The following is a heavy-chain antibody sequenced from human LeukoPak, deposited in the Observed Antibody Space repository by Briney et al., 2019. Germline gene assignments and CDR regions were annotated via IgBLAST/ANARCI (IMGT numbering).Heavy chain of an antibody. CDR1: GFIFSTYG. V-gene: IGHV3-30*02. D-gene: IGHD6-19*01. CDR3: AKVGGITVGYYMDV. J-gene: IGHJ6*03. Sequence: GGSLRLSCVASGFIFSTYGMHWVRQGPGKGLEWVAFMRHDGSNKYYADSVKGRFTISRDNSKNMLYLQMNSLRAEDTAVYYCAKVGGITVGYYMDVWGKGTTVTVSS. CDR2: MRHDGSNK.